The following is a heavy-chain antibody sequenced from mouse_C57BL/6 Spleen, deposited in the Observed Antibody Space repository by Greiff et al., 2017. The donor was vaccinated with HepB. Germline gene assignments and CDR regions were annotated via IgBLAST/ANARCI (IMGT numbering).Heavy chain of an antibody. V-gene: IGHV1-81*01. CDR2: IYPRSGNT. J-gene: IGHJ2*01. CDR1: GYTFTSYG. D-gene: IGHD2-4*01. CDR3: ARGRDYDLYYFDY. Sequence: VQRVESGAELARPGASVKLSCKASGYTFTSYGISWVKQRTGQGLEWIGEIYPRSGNTYYNEKFKGKATLTADKSSSTAYMELRSLTSEDSAVYFCARGRDYDLYYFDYWGQGTTLTVSS.